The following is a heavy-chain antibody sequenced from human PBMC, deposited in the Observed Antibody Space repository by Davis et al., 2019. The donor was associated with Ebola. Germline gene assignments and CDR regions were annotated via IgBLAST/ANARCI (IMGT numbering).Heavy chain of an antibody. CDR1: GFTFSDSA. CDR3: AKDIAVAGTSVDY. V-gene: IGHV3-73*01. CDR2: IRSKANSYAT. Sequence: GESLKISCAASGFTFSDSAMHWVRQASGKGLEWVGRIRSKANSYATIYAASVKGRFIISRDDSKNTAYLQMNSLKTEDTAVYYCAKDIAVAGTSVDYWGQGTLVTVSS. J-gene: IGHJ4*02. D-gene: IGHD6-19*01.